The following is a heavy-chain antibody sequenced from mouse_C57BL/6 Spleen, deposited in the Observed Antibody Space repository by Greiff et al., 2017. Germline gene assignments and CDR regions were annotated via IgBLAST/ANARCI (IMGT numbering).Heavy chain of an antibody. CDR3: AREGNYGALYAMDY. Sequence: VQLQQPGAELVRPGTSVKLSCKASGYTFTSYWMHWVKQRPGQGLEWIGVIDPSDSYTNYNQKFKGKATLTVDTSSSTAYMQLSSLTSEDSAVYYCAREGNYGALYAMDYWGQGTSVTVSS. J-gene: IGHJ4*01. D-gene: IGHD1-1*01. V-gene: IGHV1-59*01. CDR1: GYTFTSYW. CDR2: IDPSDSYT.